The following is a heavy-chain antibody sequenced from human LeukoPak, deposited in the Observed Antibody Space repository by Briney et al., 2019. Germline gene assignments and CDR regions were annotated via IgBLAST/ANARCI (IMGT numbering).Heavy chain of an antibody. J-gene: IGHJ4*02. V-gene: IGHV1-2*02. CDR2: INPNSGGT. CDR1: GYTFTGYY. CDR3: ARAYWGVPAAIW. D-gene: IGHD2-2*02. Sequence: ALVKVSCKASGYTFTGYYMHWVRQAPGQGLEWMGWINPNSGGTNYAQKFQGRVTMTRDTSISTAYMELSRLRSDDTAVYYCARAYWGVPAAIWWGQGTLVTVSS.